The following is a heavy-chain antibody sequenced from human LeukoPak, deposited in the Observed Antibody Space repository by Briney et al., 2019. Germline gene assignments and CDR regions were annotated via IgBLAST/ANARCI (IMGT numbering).Heavy chain of an antibody. V-gene: IGHV4-59*01. Sequence: SETLSLTCTVSGGSISSYYWSWIRQPPGKGLGWIGYIYYSGSTNYNPSLKSRVTISVGTSKNQFSLKLSSVTAADTAVYYCARVPSYYYNSSGYYYDYYFDYWGQGTLVTVSS. CDR3: ARVPSYYYNSSGYYYDYYFDY. CDR2: IYYSGST. D-gene: IGHD3-22*01. J-gene: IGHJ4*02. CDR1: GGSISSYY.